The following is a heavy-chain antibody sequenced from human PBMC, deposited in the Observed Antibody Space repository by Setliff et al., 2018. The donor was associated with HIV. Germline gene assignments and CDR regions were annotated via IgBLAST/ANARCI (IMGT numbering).Heavy chain of an antibody. V-gene: IGHV4-59*01. D-gene: IGHD1-1*01. Sequence: SETLSLTCTVSDNSITNYYWNWIRQPPGKGLEWIGYMHYSGRTSYNPSLKSRVTTSVNTSKNQLSLNLSSVTAADTAVYYCARWGETTGIKAFDLWGQGTMVAVSS. J-gene: IGHJ3*01. CDR3: ARWGETTGIKAFDL. CDR1: DNSITNYY. CDR2: MHYSGRT.